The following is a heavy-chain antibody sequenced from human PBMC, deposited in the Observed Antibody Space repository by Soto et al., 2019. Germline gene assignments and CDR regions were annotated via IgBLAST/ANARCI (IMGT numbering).Heavy chain of an antibody. CDR2: LYYTGST. CDR1: GGSISDFY. Sequence: SETLSLTCNVSGGSISDFYWSWIRQSPGKRLEWIGYLYYTGSTNYNPALKSRVTISLDTSKNQFSLKVRSVTAADTAVYYYARGGGYDFRSSQAPPIDVWGQGTTVTVSS. CDR3: ARGGGYDFRSSQAPPIDV. J-gene: IGHJ6*02. D-gene: IGHD3-3*01. V-gene: IGHV4-59*01.